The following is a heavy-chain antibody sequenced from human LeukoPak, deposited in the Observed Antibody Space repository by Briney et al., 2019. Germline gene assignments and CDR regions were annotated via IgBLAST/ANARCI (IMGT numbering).Heavy chain of an antibody. CDR1: GGSFSGHY. CDR3: ADAYGSGSYDY. D-gene: IGHD3-10*01. V-gene: IGHV4-34*01. Sequence: PSETLSLTCAVYGGSFSGHYWSWIRQPPGKGLEWIGEINHSGSTNYNPSLKSRVTISVDTSKNQFSLKLSSVTAADTAVYYCADAYGSGSYDYWGQGTLVTVSS. CDR2: INHSGST. J-gene: IGHJ4*02.